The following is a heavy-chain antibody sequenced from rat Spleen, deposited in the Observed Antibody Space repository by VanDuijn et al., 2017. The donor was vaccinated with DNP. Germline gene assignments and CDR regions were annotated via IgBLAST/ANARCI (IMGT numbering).Heavy chain of an antibody. V-gene: IGHV5-19*01. J-gene: IGHJ2*01. CDR2: ISPSGGST. CDR3: ARHGRRVFDY. D-gene: IGHD1-11*01. CDR1: GFTLSNYG. Sequence: EVQLVESGGGLVQPGRSLKLSCAASGFTLSNYGMHWIRQAPTKGLEWVASISPSGGSTYYRDSVKGRFTISRDNAKSTLYLQMNSLRSEDMATYYCARHGRRVFDYWGQGVMVTVSS.